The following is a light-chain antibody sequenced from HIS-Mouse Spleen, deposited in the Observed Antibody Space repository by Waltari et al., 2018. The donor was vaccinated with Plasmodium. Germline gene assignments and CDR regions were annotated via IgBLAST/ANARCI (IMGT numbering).Light chain of an antibody. J-gene: IGLJ1*01. CDR1: SSVVGRYKL. CDR3: CSYAGSSTYV. Sequence: QSALTQPAPVSGSPGQSITISRTGTSSVVGRYKLVSWYQQHPGKAPKLMIYEGSKRPSGVSNRFSGSKSGNTASLTISGLQAEDEADYYCCSYAGSSTYVFGTGTKVTVL. CDR2: EGS. V-gene: IGLV2-23*01.